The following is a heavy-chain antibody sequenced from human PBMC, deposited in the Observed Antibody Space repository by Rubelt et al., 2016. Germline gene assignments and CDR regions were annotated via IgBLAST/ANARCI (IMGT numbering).Heavy chain of an antibody. Sequence: EVQLVESGGGLVQPGGSLRLSCAASGFTFSSYDMNWVRQAPGKGLEWVSYISSSGSTIKYADSVKGRFTISRDNAKNSLYLQMHSLRAEDTAVYYWARVMGGSAVLFDYWGQGTLVTVSS. V-gene: IGHV3-48*03. D-gene: IGHD3-10*01. CDR1: GFTFSSYD. CDR3: ARVMGGSAVLFDY. J-gene: IGHJ4*02. CDR2: ISSSGSTI.